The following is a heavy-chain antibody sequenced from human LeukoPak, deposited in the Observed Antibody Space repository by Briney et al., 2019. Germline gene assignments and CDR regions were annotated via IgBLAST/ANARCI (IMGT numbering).Heavy chain of an antibody. CDR1: GYPFSSYS. J-gene: IGHJ4*02. CDR3: ARDSSASGYFDY. CDR2: ISSSTSYI. D-gene: IGHD2-15*01. V-gene: IGHV3-21*01. Sequence: PGGSLRLSCAASGYPFSSYSMNWVRQAPGKGLEWVSSISSSTSYIYYVASVKGRFTISRDNAKSSLYLQMNSLRAEDTAVYYCARDSSASGYFDYWGQGTLVTVSS.